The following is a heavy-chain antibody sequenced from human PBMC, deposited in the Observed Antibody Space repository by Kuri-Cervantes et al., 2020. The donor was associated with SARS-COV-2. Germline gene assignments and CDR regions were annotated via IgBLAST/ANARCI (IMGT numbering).Heavy chain of an antibody. CDR2: IYSGGSST. CDR1: GFTFSSYA. CDR3: AKDGDPDY. V-gene: IGHV3-23*03. J-gene: IGHJ4*02. D-gene: IGHD2-21*01. Sequence: GGSLRLSYAASGFTFSSYAMSWVRQAPGKGLEWVSVIYSGGSSTYYADSVKGRFTISRDNSKNTLYLQMNSLRAEDTAVYYCAKDGDPDYWGQGTLVTVSS.